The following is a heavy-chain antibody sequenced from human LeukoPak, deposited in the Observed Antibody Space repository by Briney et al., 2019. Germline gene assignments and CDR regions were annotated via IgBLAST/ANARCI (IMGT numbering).Heavy chain of an antibody. CDR2: ISPNSGGT. Sequence: ASVKVSCKASGYTFNGYYMHWVRQAPGQGLEWMGWISPNSGGTNYAQKFQGRVTMTRDTSISTAYMELSRLRSDDTAVYYCARSPSPPYYYDSSGYYSHFDYWGQGTLVTVSS. CDR1: GYTFNGYY. D-gene: IGHD3-22*01. J-gene: IGHJ4*02. V-gene: IGHV1-2*02. CDR3: ARSPSPPYYYDSSGYYSHFDY.